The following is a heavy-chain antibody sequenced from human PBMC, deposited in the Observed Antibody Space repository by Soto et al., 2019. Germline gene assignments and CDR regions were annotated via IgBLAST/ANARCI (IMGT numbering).Heavy chain of an antibody. Sequence: ASVKVSCKASGYTFASYGISWLRQAPGQGLEWLGWVSTYSPKTVYAQKFQGRVTMTTDTSTTTAYMELTSLTSNDTAVYYCARVWSGEMNIIAFSWGPGTLFTVS. V-gene: IGHV1-18*01. D-gene: IGHD1-20*01. CDR2: VSTYSPKT. J-gene: IGHJ5*02. CDR1: GYTFASYG. CDR3: ARVWSGEMNIIAFS.